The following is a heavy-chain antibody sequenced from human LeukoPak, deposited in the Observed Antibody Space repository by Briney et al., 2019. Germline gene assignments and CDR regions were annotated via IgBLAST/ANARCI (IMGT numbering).Heavy chain of an antibody. D-gene: IGHD2-2*01. CDR3: AKRRVCSSTSCYPPSKLYYFDY. CDR1: ALTFSSYA. CDR2: FSFNGEST. J-gene: IGHJ4*02. Sequence: GGSLRLSCAASALTFSSYAMTWVLQAPGKGLEWVSRFSFNGESTYYADSAKGRFTISRDNSKNTLYLQMNSLRAEDTAVYYCAKRRVCSSTSCYPPSKLYYFDYWGQGTLVTVSS. V-gene: IGHV3-23*01.